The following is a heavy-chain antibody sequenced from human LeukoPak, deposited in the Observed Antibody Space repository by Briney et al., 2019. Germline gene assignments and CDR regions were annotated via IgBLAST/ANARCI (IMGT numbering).Heavy chain of an antibody. V-gene: IGHV3-74*01. Sequence: GGSLRLSCAASGFTFSSYWMHWVRQAPGKGLVWVSRINSDGSSTSYADSVKGRFTISRDNAKNTLYLQMNSLRAEDTAVYYCARGSYCSGGSCYSFYYYMDVWGKGTTVTVSS. J-gene: IGHJ6*03. D-gene: IGHD2-15*01. CDR3: ARGSYCSGGSCYSFYYYMDV. CDR2: INSDGSST. CDR1: GFTFSSYW.